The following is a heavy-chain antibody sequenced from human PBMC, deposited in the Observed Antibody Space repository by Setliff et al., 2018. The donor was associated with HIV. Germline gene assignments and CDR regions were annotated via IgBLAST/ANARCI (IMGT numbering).Heavy chain of an antibody. J-gene: IGHJ5*02. CDR3: ARRTFGSGRIDP. V-gene: IGHV4-34*01. CDR2: INHSGST. D-gene: IGHD1-26*01. Sequence: PSETLSLTCAVFGGSFTDIGGSFTDYYWIWIRQPPGKGLEWIGEINHSGSTHYNPPLKSRVIISVDTSKNQLSLKLSSMTAADTGMYYCARRTFGSGRIDPWGQGTLVTVSS. CDR1: GGSFTDIGGSFTDYY.